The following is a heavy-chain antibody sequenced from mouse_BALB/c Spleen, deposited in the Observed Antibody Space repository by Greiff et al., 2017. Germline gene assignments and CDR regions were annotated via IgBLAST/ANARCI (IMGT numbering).Heavy chain of an antibody. J-gene: IGHJ4*01. CDR1: GFTFSSFG. D-gene: IGHD2-1*01. Sequence: EVKLVESGGGLVQPGGSRKLSCAASGFTFSSFGMHWVRQAPEKGLEWVAYISSGSSTIYYADTVKGRFTISRDNPKNTLFLQMTSLRSEDTAMYYCARDGNYVYYAMDYWGQGTSVTVSS. V-gene: IGHV5-17*02. CDR2: ISSGSSTI. CDR3: ARDGNYVYYAMDY.